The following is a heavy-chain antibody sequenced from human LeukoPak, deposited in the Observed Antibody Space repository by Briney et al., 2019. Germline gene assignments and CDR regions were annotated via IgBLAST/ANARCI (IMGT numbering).Heavy chain of an antibody. CDR2: ISKNGNTK. V-gene: IGHV3-30*03. Sequence: GGSLRLSCAASGFTFSDYGMHWVRQGPGKGLEWVAAISKNGNTKYYAESVKGRFTISRDDSKNTLYLQMNSLRADDTAVYYCATSLEGFSFGDYWGQGTLVTVSS. D-gene: IGHD2-2*01. CDR3: ATSLEGFSFGDY. J-gene: IGHJ4*02. CDR1: GFTFSDYG.